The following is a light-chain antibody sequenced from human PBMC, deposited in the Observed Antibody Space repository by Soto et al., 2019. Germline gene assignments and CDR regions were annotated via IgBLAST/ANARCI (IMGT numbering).Light chain of an antibody. CDR3: AAWDDSLSGRDV. CDR1: SSNIGTNY. V-gene: IGLV1-47*01. Sequence: QSVLTQPTSASGTPGQRVTISCSGSSSNIGTNYVYWYQQVPGTAPKLLIYTNNQRPSGVPDRFSGSKSGTSASLAISGLRSEDEADYFCAAWDDSLSGRDVFGTGTKVTVL. J-gene: IGLJ1*01. CDR2: TNN.